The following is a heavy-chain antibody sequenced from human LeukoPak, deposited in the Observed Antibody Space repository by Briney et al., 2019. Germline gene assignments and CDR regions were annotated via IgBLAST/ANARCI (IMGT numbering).Heavy chain of an antibody. CDR1: GFTFSTYS. CDR2: ISSSSSTI. V-gene: IGHV3-48*01. Sequence: GGSLRLSCAASGFTFSTYSMNWVRQAPGKGLEWVSYISSSSSTIYYADSVKGRFTISRDNAKNSLYLQMNSLRGEDTAVYYCARDSSGYFDYWGQGTLVTVSS. CDR3: ARDSSGYFDY. D-gene: IGHD3-22*01. J-gene: IGHJ4*02.